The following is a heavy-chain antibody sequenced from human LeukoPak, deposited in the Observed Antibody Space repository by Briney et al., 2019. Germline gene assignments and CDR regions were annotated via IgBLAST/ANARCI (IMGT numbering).Heavy chain of an antibody. CDR2: IHYTGAT. Sequence: SETLSLTCAVYGGSITGYYWSWIRQTPGRGLEGVGEIHYTGATSYNPSLKSRATISTDTSKNQFSLRLSSVTAADTAVYYCARGNILTGYCFDFWGQGALATVSS. CDR3: ARGNILTGYCFDF. V-gene: IGHV4-34*01. D-gene: IGHD3-9*01. J-gene: IGHJ4*02. CDR1: GGSITGYY.